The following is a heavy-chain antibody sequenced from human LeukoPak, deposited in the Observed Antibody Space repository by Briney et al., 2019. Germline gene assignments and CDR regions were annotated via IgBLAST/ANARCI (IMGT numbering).Heavy chain of an antibody. CDR2: IYYSGST. Sequence: PSETLSLTCTVSGGSISSYYWSWIRQPPGKGLEWIGYIYYSGSTNYNPSHKSRVTISVDTSKNQFSLKLSSVTAADTAVYYCARESSSSWSGAFDIWGQGTMVTVSS. D-gene: IGHD6-13*01. CDR1: GGSISSYY. CDR3: ARESSSSWSGAFDI. J-gene: IGHJ3*02. V-gene: IGHV4-59*01.